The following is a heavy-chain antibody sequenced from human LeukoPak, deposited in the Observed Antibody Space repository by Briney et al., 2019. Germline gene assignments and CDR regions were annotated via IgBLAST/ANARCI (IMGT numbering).Heavy chain of an antibody. CDR1: GFTFSSYS. J-gene: IGHJ3*02. D-gene: IGHD3-22*01. CDR3: AKGDYYDSSGYPPPSAFDI. CDR2: ISSSSSYI. V-gene: IGHV3-21*04. Sequence: GGSLRLSCAASGFTFSSYSMNWVRQAPGKGLEWVSSISSSSSYIYYADSVKGRFTISRDNSKNTLYLQMNSLRAEDTAVYYCAKGDYYDSSGYPPPSAFDIWGQGTMVTVSS.